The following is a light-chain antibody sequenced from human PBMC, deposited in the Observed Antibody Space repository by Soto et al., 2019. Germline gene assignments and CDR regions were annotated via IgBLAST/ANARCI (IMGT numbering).Light chain of an antibody. V-gene: IGKV3-11*01. Sequence: EVVLTQSPATLSLSPGERATLSCRASENVRTFVDWYQQKPGQAPRLLIYGASNRATGIPARFSGSGSGTDFTLTISSLEPEDFAVYYCKQHSQWPPWTFGQGTRVEIQ. CDR2: GAS. CDR1: ENVRTF. CDR3: KQHSQWPPWT. J-gene: IGKJ1*01.